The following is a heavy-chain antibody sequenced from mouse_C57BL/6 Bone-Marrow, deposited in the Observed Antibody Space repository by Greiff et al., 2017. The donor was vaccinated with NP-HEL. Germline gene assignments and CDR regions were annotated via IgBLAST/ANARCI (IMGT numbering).Heavy chain of an antibody. Sequence: VQLQQPGAELVRPGTSVKLSCKASGYTFTSYWMHWVKQRPGQGLEWIGVIDPSDSYTNYNQKFKGKATLTVDTSSSTAYMQLSSLTSEDSAVYYCARNGAQGFDYWGQGTTLTVSS. V-gene: IGHV1-59*01. CDR2: IDPSDSYT. D-gene: IGHD3-2*02. J-gene: IGHJ2*01. CDR3: ARNGAQGFDY. CDR1: GYTFTSYW.